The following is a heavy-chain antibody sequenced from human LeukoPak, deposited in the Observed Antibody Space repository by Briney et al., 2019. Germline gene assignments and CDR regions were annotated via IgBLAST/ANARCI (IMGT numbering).Heavy chain of an antibody. D-gene: IGHD3-16*01. CDR2: IYTSGST. V-gene: IGHV4-61*02. J-gene: IGHJ6*03. Sequence: SETLSLTCTVSGGSISSGSYYWSWIRQPAGKGLEWIGRIYTSGSTNYNPSLKSRVTISVDTSKNQFSLKLSSVTAADTAVYYCARNLRGGGYYYYYMDVWGKGTTVTVSS. CDR1: GGSISSGSYY. CDR3: ARNLRGGGYYYYYMDV.